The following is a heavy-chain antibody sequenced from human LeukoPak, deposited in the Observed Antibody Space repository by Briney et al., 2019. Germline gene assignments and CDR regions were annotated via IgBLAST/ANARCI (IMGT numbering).Heavy chain of an antibody. D-gene: IGHD3-10*01. CDR1: GFTFSSYG. CDR2: IGPGGAT. V-gene: IGHV3-23*01. Sequence: PGGSLRLSCAASGFTFSSYGMSWVRQAPGKGLKWVSTIGPGGATYYAGSVKGRFTISRDNSKNTLYLQMNNLRAEDTALYYCAKDDVSGSYNDFWGQGTLVTVSS. J-gene: IGHJ4*02. CDR3: AKDDVSGSYNDF.